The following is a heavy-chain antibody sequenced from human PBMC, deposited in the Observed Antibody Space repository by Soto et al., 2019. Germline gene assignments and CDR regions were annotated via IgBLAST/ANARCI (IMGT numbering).Heavy chain of an antibody. Sequence: GSGPTLVNPTQTLTLTCTFSGFSLSTSGVGVGWIRQPPGKALEWLALIYWDDDKRYSPSLKSRLTITKDASKNQVVLTMTNMDPVDTATYYCAHTFGPTYYYGSGSYTPGLYYYYYMDVWGKGTTVTVSS. D-gene: IGHD3-10*01. J-gene: IGHJ6*03. CDR3: AHTFGPTYYYGSGSYTPGLYYYYYMDV. CDR1: GFSLSTSGVG. V-gene: IGHV2-5*02. CDR2: IYWDDDK.